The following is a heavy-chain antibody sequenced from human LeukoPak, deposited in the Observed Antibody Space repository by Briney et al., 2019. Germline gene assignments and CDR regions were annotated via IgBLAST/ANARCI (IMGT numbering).Heavy chain of an antibody. D-gene: IGHD2-2*01. J-gene: IGHJ4*02. CDR1: GYAFTTYY. V-gene: IGHV1-46*01. Sequence: ASVKVSCKAFGYAFTTYYIHWVRQAPGQGLEWVGIINPSRGNTGQAQKFQGRVTMTRDTSTSTVYMELSSLKSDDTAVYYCARGGGQTAALPPHFDYWGQGTLVTVSS. CDR2: INPSRGNT. CDR3: ARGGGQTAALPPHFDY.